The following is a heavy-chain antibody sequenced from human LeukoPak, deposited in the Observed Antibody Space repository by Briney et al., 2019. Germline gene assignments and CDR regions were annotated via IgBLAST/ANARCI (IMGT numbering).Heavy chain of an antibody. Sequence: PGGSLRLSCSASGFTFSSYAMHWVRQAPGKGLEYVSAISSNGGSTYYADSVKGRFTISRDNSKNTLYLQMSSLRAEDTAVYYCVKDQVSNPWDYGDTFDYWGQGTLVTVSS. CDR1: GFTFSSYA. CDR3: VKDQVSNPWDYGDTFDY. D-gene: IGHD4-17*01. CDR2: ISSNGGST. J-gene: IGHJ4*02. V-gene: IGHV3-64D*06.